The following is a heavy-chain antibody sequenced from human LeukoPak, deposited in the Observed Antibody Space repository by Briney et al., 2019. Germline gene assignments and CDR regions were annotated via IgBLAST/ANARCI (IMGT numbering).Heavy chain of an antibody. Sequence: ASVKVSCKASGGTFSSYAISWVRQAPGQGLEWMGRIIPILGIANYAQKFQGRVTIIADKSTSTAYMELSSLRSEDTAVYYCARMIVGTAMVTPYYFDYWGQGALVTVSS. CDR3: ARMIVGTAMVTPYYFDY. V-gene: IGHV1-69*04. CDR2: IIPILGIA. CDR1: GGTFSSYA. D-gene: IGHD5-18*01. J-gene: IGHJ4*02.